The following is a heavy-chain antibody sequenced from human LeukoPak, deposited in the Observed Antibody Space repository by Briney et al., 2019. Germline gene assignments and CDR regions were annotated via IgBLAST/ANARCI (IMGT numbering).Heavy chain of an antibody. J-gene: IGHJ6*02. D-gene: IGHD3-3*01. CDR1: GGSIRSSYYY. CDR2: IYDSGST. V-gene: IGHV4-39*07. CDR3: ARGTKGYDFWSGYPATGLDV. Sequence: SETLSLTCTVSGGSIRSSYYYWGWIRQPPGKGLEWIGSIYDSGSTYYNPSLKSRVTISVDTSKNQFSLKLSSVTAADTAVYYCARGTKGYDFWSGYPATGLDVWGQGTTVTVSS.